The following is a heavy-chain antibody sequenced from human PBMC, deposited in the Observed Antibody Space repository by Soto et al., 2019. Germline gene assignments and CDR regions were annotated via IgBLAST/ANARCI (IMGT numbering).Heavy chain of an antibody. CDR1: GGSISSSSYY. CDR3: ANDRLQSSFMIRGYGMDV. D-gene: IGHD4-4*01. Sequence: NPSETLSLTCTVSGGSISSSSYYWGWIRQPPGKGLEWIGSIYYSGSTYYNPSLKSRVTISVDTSKNQFSLKLSSVTAADTAVYYCANDRLQSSFMIRGYGMDVWGQGTTVTVSS. CDR2: IYYSGST. J-gene: IGHJ6*02. V-gene: IGHV4-39*01.